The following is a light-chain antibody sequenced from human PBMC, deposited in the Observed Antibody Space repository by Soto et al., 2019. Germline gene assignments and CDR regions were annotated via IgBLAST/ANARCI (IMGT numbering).Light chain of an antibody. CDR2: DAS. CDR1: QRVSSTY. J-gene: IGKJ2*01. V-gene: IGKV3D-20*01. Sequence: EIVLTQSPATLSLSPGERATLSCGASQRVSSTYLAWYQQKPGLAPRLLIYDASSRATGIPDRFSGSGSGTDFTLTISRLEPEDFAVYYCQQYGSSPFTFGHGTKLEIK. CDR3: QQYGSSPFT.